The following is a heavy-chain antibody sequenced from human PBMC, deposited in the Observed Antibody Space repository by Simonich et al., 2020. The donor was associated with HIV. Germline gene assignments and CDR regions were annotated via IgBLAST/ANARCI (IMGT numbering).Heavy chain of an antibody. CDR1: GFTFDDYA. D-gene: IGHD1-26*01. CDR2: ISWNSGKI. CDR3: AKDRIVGATTYYFDY. J-gene: IGHJ4*02. Sequence: EVQLVESGGGLVQAGRSLRLSCAASGFTFDDYAMYWVRQVEGKGLEWVAGISWNSGKIHYADSVKGRFTISRDNAKNSLYLQMNSLTSEDTALYYCAKDRIVGATTYYFDYWGQGTLVTVSS. V-gene: IGHV3-9*01.